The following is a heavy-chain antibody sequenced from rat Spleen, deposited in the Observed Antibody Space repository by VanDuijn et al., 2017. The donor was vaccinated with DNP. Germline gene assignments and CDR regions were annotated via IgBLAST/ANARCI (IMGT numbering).Heavy chain of an antibody. V-gene: IGHV5S10*01. CDR2: IIYDGSRT. D-gene: IGHD1-12*03. Sequence: EVQLVESGGGLVQPGRSLKLSCAASGFTFSDYNMAWVRQAPKKGLEWVATIIYDGSRTYFRDSVKGRFTISRDNAKSTLYLQMDSLRSEDTATYYCATRYYDGYYHVGYFDYWGQGVMVTVSS. CDR3: ATRYYDGYYHVGYFDY. J-gene: IGHJ2*01. CDR1: GFTFSDYN.